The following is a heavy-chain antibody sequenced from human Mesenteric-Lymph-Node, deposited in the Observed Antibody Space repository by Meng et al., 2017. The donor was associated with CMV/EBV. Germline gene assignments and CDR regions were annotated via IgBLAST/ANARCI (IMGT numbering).Heavy chain of an antibody. D-gene: IGHD5-12*01. V-gene: IGHV4-34*01. Sequence: FSDYYWNWIRQTPGKGLEWIGEINQREYTNSNPSLKSRVRLSVDSSKNQFSLDLNSVTAADTAVYYCAAGRLGYSGYADSSAAYFNHWSQGTLVTVSS. J-gene: IGHJ1*01. CDR2: INQREYT. CDR1: FSDYY. CDR3: AAGRLGYSGYADSSAAYFNH.